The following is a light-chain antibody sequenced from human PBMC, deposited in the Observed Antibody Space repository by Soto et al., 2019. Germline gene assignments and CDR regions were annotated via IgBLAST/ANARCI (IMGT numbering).Light chain of an antibody. CDR1: QSISHW. Sequence: DIQMTQSPSTLSASVGDRVTITCRASQSISHWLTWYQQKPGKAPKFLISQASTLESGVPSRFSGSGSGTEFTLTISSLQPDDFATYYCQHYSKYPLSFGGGTKVEIK. CDR2: QAS. CDR3: QHYSKYPLS. J-gene: IGKJ4*01. V-gene: IGKV1-5*03.